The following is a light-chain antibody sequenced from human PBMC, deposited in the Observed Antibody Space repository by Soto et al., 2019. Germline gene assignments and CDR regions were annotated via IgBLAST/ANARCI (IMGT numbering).Light chain of an antibody. CDR3: LLTYGDVYV. CDR1: TGAVTSGHY. Sequence: QAVVTQEPSLTVSPGGTVTLTCASSTGAVTSGHYPYWFQQRPGQAPRTLIYDATYKHSWTPARFSGSLLGGKAALPLSGGQFEDGGDYCCLLTYGDVYVFGPGPKVTVL. J-gene: IGLJ1*01. V-gene: IGLV7-46*01. CDR2: DAT.